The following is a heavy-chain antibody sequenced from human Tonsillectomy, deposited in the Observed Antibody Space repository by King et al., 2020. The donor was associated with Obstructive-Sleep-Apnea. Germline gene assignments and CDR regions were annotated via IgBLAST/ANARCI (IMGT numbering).Heavy chain of an antibody. V-gene: IGHV4-59*08. CDR1: GGSISSYY. CDR2: MYYSGSS. CDR3: ARMTKVIRGVLAHYYFDY. Sequence: VQLQESGPGLVKPSETLSLTCAVSGGSISSYYWSWIRQPPGKGLEWIGHMYYSGSSNYNPSLKSRVTISVDTSKSQFSLNLTSVTAADTAMYYCARMTKVIRGVLAHYYFDYWGQGTLVTVSS. D-gene: IGHD3-10*01. J-gene: IGHJ4*02.